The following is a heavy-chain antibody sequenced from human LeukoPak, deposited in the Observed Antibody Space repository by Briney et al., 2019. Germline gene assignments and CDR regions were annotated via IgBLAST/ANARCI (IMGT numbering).Heavy chain of an antibody. D-gene: IGHD1-1*01. V-gene: IGHV3-23*01. CDR2: ISGSGGST. J-gene: IGHJ4*02. CDR1: GFTFSSYA. Sequence: GGSLRLSCAASGFTFSSYAMSWVRQAPGKGLEWVSAISGSGGSTYYADSVEGRFTISRDNSKNTLYLQMNSLRAEDTAVYYCAKHWNDVLFFDYWGQGTLVTVSS. CDR3: AKHWNDVLFFDY.